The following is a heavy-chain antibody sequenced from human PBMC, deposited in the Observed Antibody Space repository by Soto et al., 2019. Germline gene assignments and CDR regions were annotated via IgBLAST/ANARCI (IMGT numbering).Heavy chain of an antibody. V-gene: IGHV4-34*01. D-gene: IGHD1-1*01. CDR3: MVQPVERNYYYYGMDV. Sequence: SETLSLTCAVYGGSFSGYYWSWIRQPPGKGLEWIGEINHSGSTNYNPSLKSRVTISVDTSKNQFSLKLSAVTAADTAVYYCMVQPVERNYYYYGMDVWGQGTTVTVSS. CDR2: INHSGST. CDR1: GGSFSGYY. J-gene: IGHJ6*02.